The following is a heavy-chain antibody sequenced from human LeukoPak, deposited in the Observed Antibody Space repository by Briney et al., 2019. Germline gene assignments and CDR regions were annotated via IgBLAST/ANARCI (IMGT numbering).Heavy chain of an antibody. D-gene: IGHD2-2*02. V-gene: IGHV1-69*02. CDR2: IIPILGIA. CDR1: EGTFSSYT. J-gene: IGHJ4*02. CDR3: AKSYIGGPSLYFDY. Sequence: GALVKVCCKASEGTFSSYTISWVRQAPGQGLEWMGRIIPILGIANYAHKFQGRVTITADKSTSTAYMELSRLRSEDTAVYYCAKSYIGGPSLYFDYWGQGTLVTVSS.